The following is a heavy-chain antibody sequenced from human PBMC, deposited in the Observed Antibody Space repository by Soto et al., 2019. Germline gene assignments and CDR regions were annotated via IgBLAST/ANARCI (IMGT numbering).Heavy chain of an antibody. Sequence: ASVKVSCKASGGTFSSYAISWVRQAPGQGLEWMGGISAYNGNTNYAQKLQGRVTMTTDTSTSTAYMELRSLRSDDTAVYYCARRHSPKTADTEFDYWGQGTLVTVSS. V-gene: IGHV1-18*01. D-gene: IGHD2-2*01. J-gene: IGHJ4*02. CDR3: ARRHSPKTADTEFDY. CDR2: ISAYNGNT. CDR1: GGTFSSYA.